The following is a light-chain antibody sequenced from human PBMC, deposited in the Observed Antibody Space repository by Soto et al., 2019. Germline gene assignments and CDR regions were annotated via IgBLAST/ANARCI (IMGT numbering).Light chain of an antibody. CDR3: QQLSHYPYT. CDR1: YDISSS. V-gene: IGKV1-9*01. Sequence: DIQLTQSPSFLSASVEDRVTISCRASYDISSSLAWYQQEPGKPPKLLIYDSSTLQTGVPSRFNGSGSGRKFTLTISGLQSGDFETYFCQQLSHYPYTFGQGNKPE. J-gene: IGKJ2*01. CDR2: DSS.